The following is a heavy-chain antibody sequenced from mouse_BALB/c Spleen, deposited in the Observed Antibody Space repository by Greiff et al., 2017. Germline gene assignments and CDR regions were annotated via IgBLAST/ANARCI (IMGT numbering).Heavy chain of an antibody. V-gene: IGHV5-12-1*01. CDR3: ARLYGKRGAMDY. Sequence: EVQVVESGGGLVKPGGSLKLSCAASGFAFSSYDMSWVRQTPEKRLEWVAYISSGGGSTYYPDTVKGRFTISRDNAKNTLYLQMSSLKSEDTAMYYCARLYGKRGAMDYWGQGTSVTVSS. CDR2: ISSGGGST. CDR1: GFAFSSYD. J-gene: IGHJ4*01. D-gene: IGHD2-1*01.